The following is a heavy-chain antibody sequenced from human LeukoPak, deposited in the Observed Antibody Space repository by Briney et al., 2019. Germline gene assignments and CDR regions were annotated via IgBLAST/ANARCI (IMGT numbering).Heavy chain of an antibody. CDR1: GASISSHY. CDR2: IYPSGST. CDR3: ARDHGNGSFDP. J-gene: IGHJ5*02. Sequence: SETLSLTCTVSGASISSHYWSWVRQPAGKGLEWIGRIYPSGSTNYSPSLKSRVIMSVDTSKNQFSLKLTSVTAADTAVYYCARDHGNGSFDPWGQGTLVTVSS. V-gene: IGHV4-4*07. D-gene: IGHD6-19*01.